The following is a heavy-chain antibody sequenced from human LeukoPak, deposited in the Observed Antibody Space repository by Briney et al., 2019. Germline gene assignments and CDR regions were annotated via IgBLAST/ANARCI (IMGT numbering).Heavy chain of an antibody. V-gene: IGHV3-21*01. CDR3: AGTIFGVPV. CDR1: GFTYSSYS. CDR2: ISYNSNYI. Sequence: GGSLRLSCAASGFTYSSYSMNWVRQAPGKGLEWVSSISYNSNYIYYADSVKGRFTISRDNAKTSLYLQMNSLRAEDTAVYYCAGTIFGVPVWGQGTLVTVSS. D-gene: IGHD3-3*01. J-gene: IGHJ4*02.